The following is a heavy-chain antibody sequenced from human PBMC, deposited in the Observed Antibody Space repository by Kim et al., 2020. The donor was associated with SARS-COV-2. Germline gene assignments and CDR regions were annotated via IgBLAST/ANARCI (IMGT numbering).Heavy chain of an antibody. Sequence: GGSLRLSCAASGFTFSSYAMSWVRQAPGKGLEWVSAISGSGGSTYYADSVKGRFTISRDNSKNTLYLQMNSLRAEDTAVYYCAKDREYVSRRVFGRYCSGGSCYPFDYWGQGTLVTVSS. CDR3: AKDREYVSRRVFGRYCSGGSCYPFDY. CDR1: GFTFSSYA. D-gene: IGHD2-15*01. V-gene: IGHV3-23*01. CDR2: ISGSGGST. J-gene: IGHJ4*02.